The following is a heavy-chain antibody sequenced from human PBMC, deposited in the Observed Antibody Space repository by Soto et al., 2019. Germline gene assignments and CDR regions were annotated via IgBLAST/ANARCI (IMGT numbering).Heavy chain of an antibody. D-gene: IGHD3-3*01. CDR1: GFTFSSYW. CDR3: ERVSLPYYDFWSGYYPNWFDP. CDR2: IKQDGSEK. Sequence: GGSLRLSCAASGFTFSSYWMSWVRQAPGKGLEWVANIKQDGSEKYYVDYVKGRFTISRDNTKNSLYLQMNSLSAEDTAVYYCERVSLPYYDFWSGYYPNWFDPWGQGTLVTVSS. V-gene: IGHV3-7*01. J-gene: IGHJ5*02.